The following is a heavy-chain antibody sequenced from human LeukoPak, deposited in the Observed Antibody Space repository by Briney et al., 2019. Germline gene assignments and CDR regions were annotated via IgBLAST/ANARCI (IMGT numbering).Heavy chain of an antibody. V-gene: IGHV3-66*02. CDR3: ATDRDNGDWQKRFDS. J-gene: IGHJ4*02. Sequence: PGGSLRLSCAASGFSVRDYYMTWVRQAPGRGLEWVSTLYSGGGTYYADSVKGRFSISRDISENTLYLRMNSLRPEDAAVYYCATDRDNGDWQKRFDSWGQGTLVTVSS. D-gene: IGHD2-21*02. CDR1: GFSVRDYY. CDR2: LYSGGGT.